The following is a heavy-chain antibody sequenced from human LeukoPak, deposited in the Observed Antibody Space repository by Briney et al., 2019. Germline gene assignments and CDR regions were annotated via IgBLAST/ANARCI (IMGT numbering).Heavy chain of an antibody. Sequence: ASVKVSCKASGYTFTSYYMHWVRQAPGQGPEWMGIINPSGGSTSYAQKFQGRVTMTRDTSTSTVYMELSSLRSEDTAVYYCARGGYCSSTSCSGDLDYWGQGTLVTVSS. CDR1: GYTFTSYY. D-gene: IGHD2-2*01. CDR3: ARGGYCSSTSCSGDLDY. V-gene: IGHV1-46*01. CDR2: INPSGGST. J-gene: IGHJ4*02.